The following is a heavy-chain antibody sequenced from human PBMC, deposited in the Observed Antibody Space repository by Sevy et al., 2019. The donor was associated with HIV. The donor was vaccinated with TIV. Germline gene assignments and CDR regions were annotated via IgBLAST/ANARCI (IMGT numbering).Heavy chain of an antibody. J-gene: IGHJ3*02. Sequence: GGSLRLSCAASGFTFSSYWMNWVRQAPGKGLEWVANIKQDGSGKYYVDSVKGRFTISRDNAKNSLFLQMNSLRVEDTAVYYCATDMFSSSSADAFDIWGQGTMVTVSS. CDR3: ATDMFSSSSADAFDI. CDR1: GFTFSSYW. V-gene: IGHV3-7*01. CDR2: IKQDGSGK. D-gene: IGHD6-6*01.